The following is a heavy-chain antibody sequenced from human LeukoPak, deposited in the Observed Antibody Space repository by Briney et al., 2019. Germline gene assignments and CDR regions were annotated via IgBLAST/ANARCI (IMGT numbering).Heavy chain of an antibody. J-gene: IGHJ4*02. CDR2: IYSSVST. D-gene: IGHD3-22*01. CDR1: GDSIISYY. CDR3: ARRRYYDSSGYNPTYYFDY. V-gene: IGHV4-59*01. Sequence: SETLSLTCAVSGDSIISYYWSWIRQAPGKGLEWIGYIYSSVSTDYNPSLKSRVTISVDMSKKQISLRLTSVTAADTAVYYCARRRYYDSSGYNPTYYFDYWGQGILVTVSS.